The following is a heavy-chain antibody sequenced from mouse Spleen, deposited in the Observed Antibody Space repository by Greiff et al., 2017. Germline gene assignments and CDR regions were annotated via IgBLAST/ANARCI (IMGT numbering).Heavy chain of an antibody. CDR3: TSTARANFDY. D-gene: IGHD3-2*01. CDR2: IDPENGDT. Sequence: VQLQQSGAELVRSGASVKLSCTASGFNIKDYYMHWVKQRPEQGLEWIGWIDPENGDTEYAPKFQGKATMTADTSSNTAYLQLSSLTSEDTAVYYCTSTARANFDYWGQGTTLTVSS. J-gene: IGHJ2*01. CDR1: GFNIKDYY. V-gene: IGHV14-4*02.